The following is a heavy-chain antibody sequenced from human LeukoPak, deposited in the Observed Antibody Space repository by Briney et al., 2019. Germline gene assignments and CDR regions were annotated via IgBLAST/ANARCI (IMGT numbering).Heavy chain of an antibody. Sequence: SETLSLTCAVYGGSFSGYYWSWIRKPPGKGLERIGVINHSGSTNYRPSLKSLVTISVDTSKNQFSLKLSSVTAADTAVYYCARTRIVGFNHNWSQGTLVTVAS. D-gene: IGHD1-26*01. J-gene: IGHJ4*02. V-gene: IGHV4-34*01. CDR1: GGSFSGYY. CDR3: ARTRIVGFNHN. CDR2: INHSGST.